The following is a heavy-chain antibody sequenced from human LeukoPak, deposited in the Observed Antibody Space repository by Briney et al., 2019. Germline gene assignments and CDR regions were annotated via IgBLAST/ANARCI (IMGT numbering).Heavy chain of an antibody. V-gene: IGHV3-74*01. J-gene: IGHJ4*02. CDR2: MSSDGSST. CDR3: SRALSNTVRGVGDY. Sequence: GSLRLSCAASGFTFGSYWMTWMRQTPGKGLMWVSRMSSDGSSTNYADSVKGRFTISRDNAKNTLYLQMNSLRVEDTAVYYCSRALSNTVRGVGDYWGQGTLVTVSS. D-gene: IGHD3-10*01. CDR1: GFTFGSYW.